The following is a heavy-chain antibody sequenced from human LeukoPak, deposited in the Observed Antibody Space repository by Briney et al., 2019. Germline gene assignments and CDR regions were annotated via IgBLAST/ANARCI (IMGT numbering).Heavy chain of an antibody. Sequence: PSETLSLTCTVSGGSISSYYWSWIRQPPGKGLEWIGYIYYSGSTNYNPSLKSRVTISVDTSKNQFSLKLSSVTAADTAVYYCARHSYKYGMDVWGQGTTVTVSS. CDR1: GGSISSYY. V-gene: IGHV4-59*08. CDR3: ARHSYKYGMDV. D-gene: IGHD1-1*01. J-gene: IGHJ6*02. CDR2: IYYSGST.